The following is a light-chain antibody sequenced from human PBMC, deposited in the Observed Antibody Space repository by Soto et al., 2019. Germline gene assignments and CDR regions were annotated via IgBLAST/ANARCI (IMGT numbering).Light chain of an antibody. Sequence: DIQMTQSPSSLSASVGDRVTITCRASQSISSYLNWYQQKPGKAPKLLIYAASSLQSGVPSRFSGIGSGTDFTLTISSLQPEDFATYYCQQSYSTPITFGPGPRLEIK. CDR3: QQSYSTPIT. CDR2: AAS. J-gene: IGKJ5*01. V-gene: IGKV1-39*01. CDR1: QSISSY.